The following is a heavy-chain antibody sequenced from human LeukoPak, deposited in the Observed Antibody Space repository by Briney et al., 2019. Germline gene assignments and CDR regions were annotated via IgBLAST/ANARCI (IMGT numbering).Heavy chain of an antibody. D-gene: IGHD1-26*01. CDR3: AREGWDLNALDI. V-gene: IGHV3-7*01. CDR1: GFTFSSRDW. CDR2: IKQDGSEK. Sequence: GGSLRLSCVASGFTFSSRDWMTWVRQAPGKGLEWVANIKQDGSEKNYVDSVKGRFTISRDNAKNSLYLQMDSLRVEDTAVYYCAREGWDLNALDIWGQGTMVTVSP. J-gene: IGHJ3*02.